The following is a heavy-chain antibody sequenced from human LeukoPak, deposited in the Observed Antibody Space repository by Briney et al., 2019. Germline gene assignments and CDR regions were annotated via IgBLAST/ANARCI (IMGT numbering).Heavy chain of an antibody. CDR1: GFTFSSYA. Sequence: GGSLRLSCAASGFTFSSYAMHWVRQAPGKGLEWVAVISYGGSNKYYADSVKGRFTISRDNSKNTLYLQMNSLRAEDTAVYYCARGLYDSSGYRYYYYYYYMDVWGKGTTVTISS. J-gene: IGHJ6*03. D-gene: IGHD3-22*01. CDR2: ISYGGSNK. V-gene: IGHV3-30*14. CDR3: ARGLYDSSGYRYYYYYYYMDV.